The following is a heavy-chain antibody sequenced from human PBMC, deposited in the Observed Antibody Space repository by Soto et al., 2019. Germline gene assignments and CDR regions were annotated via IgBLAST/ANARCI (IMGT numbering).Heavy chain of an antibody. CDR2: INTSGDNT. CDR3: TKDWQHDS. D-gene: IGHD6-13*01. J-gene: IGHJ5*01. V-gene: IGHV3-23*01. CDR1: GFTFSNYA. Sequence: EVQLLESGGGLVQPGGSLRLSCAASGFTFSNYAMTWVRQAPGKGLECVSTINTSGDNTHYADSVKGRFSVSRDNSKNTLSLQMNSLRAEDTAVYYCTKDWQHDSWGQGTRVNVSS.